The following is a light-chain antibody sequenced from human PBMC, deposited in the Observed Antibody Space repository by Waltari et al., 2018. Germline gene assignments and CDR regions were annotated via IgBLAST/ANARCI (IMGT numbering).Light chain of an antibody. Sequence: QSVLTQPPSASETPGQRVTIPCSGIHATLGSNHLYWYPQLPGRAPKLPIYRNNQRPSGVPDRFSGSKYGTSASLAISGLRSEDEGVYYCAAWDESHYVFGPGTEVTVL. CDR2: RNN. J-gene: IGLJ1*01. CDR3: AAWDESHYV. V-gene: IGLV1-47*01. CDR1: HATLGSNH.